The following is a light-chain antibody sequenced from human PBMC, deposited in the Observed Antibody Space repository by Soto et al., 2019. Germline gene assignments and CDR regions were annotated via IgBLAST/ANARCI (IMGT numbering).Light chain of an antibody. J-gene: IGKJ1*01. CDR3: QQYNNWPPWT. V-gene: IGKV3-15*01. CDR2: GAS. CDR1: QSVSNDF. Sequence: VMTQSPATLSVSPGERATLSCRASQSVSNDFLAWYQQKPGQAPRLLIFGASTRATGIPARFSGSGSETEFTLTISSLQSEDFAVYYCQQYNNWPPWTFGQGTKVDIK.